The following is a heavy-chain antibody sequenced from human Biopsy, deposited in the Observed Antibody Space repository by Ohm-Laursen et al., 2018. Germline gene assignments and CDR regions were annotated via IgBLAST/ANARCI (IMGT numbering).Heavy chain of an antibody. CDR1: GDSVTKYY. V-gene: IGHV4-59*04. Sequence: GTLSLTCTVSGDSVTKYYWSWIRQPLGKGLEWIGTIRNTYFRTSLKSRVTMSVDTSKNQFSLKLSSVTAADTGVYYCAQTRNDYGGFYFDYWGRGTLVTVSS. CDR2: IRNT. D-gene: IGHD4/OR15-4a*01. CDR3: AQTRNDYGGFYFDY. J-gene: IGHJ4*02.